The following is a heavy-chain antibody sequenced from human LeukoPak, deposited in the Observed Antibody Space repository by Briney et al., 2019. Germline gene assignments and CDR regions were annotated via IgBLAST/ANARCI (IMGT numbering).Heavy chain of an antibody. CDR3: ARTLVGTGGY. Sequence: GGSLRLSCAASGFTFSSYAMHWVRQAPGKGLEWVAFISYDGTNEYYADSVRGRFTISRDNSKNTLYLQMNSLRAEDTAVYYCARTLVGTGGYWGQGTLVTVSS. D-gene: IGHD1-26*01. CDR2: ISYDGTNE. CDR1: GFTFSSYA. V-gene: IGHV3-30*04. J-gene: IGHJ4*02.